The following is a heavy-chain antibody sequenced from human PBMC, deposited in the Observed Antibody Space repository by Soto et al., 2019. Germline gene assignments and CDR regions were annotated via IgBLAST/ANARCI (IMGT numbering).Heavy chain of an antibody. CDR3: ARDGVGGTAFWGYLDY. CDR1: GFTSIGYA. D-gene: IGHD1-1*01. Sequence: QVQLVESGGGWFSPGGSLRLLCLGSGFTSIGYACPGFGKVPGKGLSGGAIIRYDGSNIYYAASVRGGFAISRDNSKNTLFLQMDSLGAEDTAVYYCARDGVGGTAFWGYLDYWGQGALVTVSS. CDR2: IRYDGSNI. V-gene: IGHV3-33*01. J-gene: IGHJ4*02.